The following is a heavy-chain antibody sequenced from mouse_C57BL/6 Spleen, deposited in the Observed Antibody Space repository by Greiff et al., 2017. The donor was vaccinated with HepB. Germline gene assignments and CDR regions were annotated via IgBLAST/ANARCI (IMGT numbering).Heavy chain of an antibody. CDR3: SPITTVGGYFDV. D-gene: IGHD1-1*01. CDR1: GYTFTDYY. Sequence: QLQQSGPELVKPGASVKISCKASGYTFTDYYMNWVKQSHGKSLEWIGDINPNNGGTSYNQKFKGKATLTVDKSSSTAYMELRSLTSEDSAVYYCSPITTVGGYFDVWGTGTTVTVSS. J-gene: IGHJ1*03. CDR2: INPNNGGT. V-gene: IGHV1-26*01.